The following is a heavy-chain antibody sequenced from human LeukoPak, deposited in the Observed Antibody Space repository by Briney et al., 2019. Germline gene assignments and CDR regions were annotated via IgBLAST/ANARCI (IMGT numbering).Heavy chain of an antibody. J-gene: IGHJ4*02. CDR3: ARDPSAVAINTYG. V-gene: IGHV3-66*01. Sequence: GGSLRLSCAASGVSVGNNYMNWIRQAPGKGLEWVSLIYSGGNTHYADSVEGRFTISRDSSRNTLYLQMNSLRVEDTAVYYCARDPSAVAINTYGWGQGTLVTVSS. CDR1: GVSVGNNY. D-gene: IGHD6-13*01. CDR2: IYSGGNT.